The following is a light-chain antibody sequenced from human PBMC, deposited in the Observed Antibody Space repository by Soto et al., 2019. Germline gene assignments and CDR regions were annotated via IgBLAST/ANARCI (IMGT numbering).Light chain of an antibody. CDR3: QQRSNWPIN. CDR1: ESIRTY. Sequence: ELVLTQSPATLSQHPVPIANLSRRASESIRTYLAWYQQKPGQAPRLLIYDASTRATGIPARFSGSGSGTDFTLTIGSLEPEDFAIYYCQQRSNWPINFGKGTRRAIK. V-gene: IGKV3-11*01. J-gene: IGKJ5*01. CDR2: DAS.